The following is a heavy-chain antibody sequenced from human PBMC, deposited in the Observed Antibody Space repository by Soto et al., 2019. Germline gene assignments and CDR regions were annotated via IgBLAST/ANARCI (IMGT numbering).Heavy chain of an antibody. J-gene: IGHJ3*02. CDR3: ARTLTGEQDAFDI. CDR1: GGSISSSNW. D-gene: IGHD4-17*01. Sequence: SETLSLTCAVSGGSISSSNWWSWVRQPPGKGLEWIGEIYHSGSTNYNPSLKSRVTISVDKSKNQFSLKLSSVTAADTVVYYCARTLTGEQDAFDIWGQGTMVTVSS. CDR2: IYHSGST. V-gene: IGHV4-4*02.